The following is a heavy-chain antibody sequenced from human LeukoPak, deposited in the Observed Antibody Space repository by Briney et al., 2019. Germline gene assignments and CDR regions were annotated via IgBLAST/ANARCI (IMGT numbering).Heavy chain of an antibody. V-gene: IGHV3-23*01. CDR3: AKGVVPEV. J-gene: IGHJ6*02. CDR1: GFTFSTYT. CDR2: ISGSGGST. Sequence: PGGSLRLSCAASGFTFSTYTMSWVRQAPGKGLEWVSGISGSGGSTFYADSVKSRFTISRDNSKNTLYLQMNSLRVEDTGVYYCAKGVVPEVWGQGTTVTVSS.